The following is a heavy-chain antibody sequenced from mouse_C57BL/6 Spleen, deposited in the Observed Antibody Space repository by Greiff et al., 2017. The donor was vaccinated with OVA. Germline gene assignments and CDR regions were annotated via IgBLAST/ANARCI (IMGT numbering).Heavy chain of an antibody. CDR3: ARVYYYGSSPRYFDV. CDR2: ISDGGSYT. Sequence: VQLKESGGGLVKPGGSLKLSCAASGFTFSSYAMSWVRQTPEKRLEWVATISDGGSYTYYPDNVKGRFTISRDNAKNNLYLQMSHLKSEDTAMYYCARVYYYGSSPRYFDVWGTGTTVTVSS. CDR1: GFTFSSYA. J-gene: IGHJ1*03. D-gene: IGHD1-1*01. V-gene: IGHV5-4*01.